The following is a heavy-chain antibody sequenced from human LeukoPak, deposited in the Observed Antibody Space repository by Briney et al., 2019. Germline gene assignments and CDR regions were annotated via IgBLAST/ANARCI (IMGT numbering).Heavy chain of an antibody. Sequence: GGSLRLSCAASGFTFSSYAMSWVRQAPGKGLEWVSAISGSGGSTYYADSVKGRFTISRDNSKNALYLQMNSLRAEDTAVYYCAKDPDYGGTAHFDYWGQGTLVTVSS. CDR1: GFTFSSYA. CDR2: ISGSGGST. CDR3: AKDPDYGGTAHFDY. J-gene: IGHJ4*02. V-gene: IGHV3-23*01. D-gene: IGHD4-23*01.